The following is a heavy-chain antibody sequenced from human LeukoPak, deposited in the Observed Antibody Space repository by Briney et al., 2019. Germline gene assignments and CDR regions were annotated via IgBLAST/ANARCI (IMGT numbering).Heavy chain of an antibody. Sequence: PGGSLRLSCAASGFTFSSYWMSWVRQAPGKGLEWVANIKQDGSEKYYVGSVKGRFTISRDNAKNSLYLQMNSLRAEDTAVYYCARDKTPSRYYYYYYMDVWGKGTTVTVSS. V-gene: IGHV3-7*01. D-gene: IGHD2-15*01. CDR1: GFTFSSYW. CDR3: ARDKTPSRYYYYYYMDV. CDR2: IKQDGSEK. J-gene: IGHJ6*03.